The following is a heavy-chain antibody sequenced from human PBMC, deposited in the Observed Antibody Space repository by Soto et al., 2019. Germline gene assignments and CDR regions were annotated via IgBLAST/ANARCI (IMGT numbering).Heavy chain of an antibody. Sequence: GGSLRLSCAGSGFTFRTHTLVWVRQAPGKGLEWVSSISSGGTYLEYAHSVKGRFAISRDDAKDSVFLQMNSLKTDDSAVYYCVKGGEDITSPYGMDVWGQGTTVTVSS. CDR2: ISSGGTYL. D-gene: IGHD3-16*01. CDR1: GFTFRTHT. J-gene: IGHJ6*02. CDR3: VKGGEDITSPYGMDV. V-gene: IGHV3-21*06.